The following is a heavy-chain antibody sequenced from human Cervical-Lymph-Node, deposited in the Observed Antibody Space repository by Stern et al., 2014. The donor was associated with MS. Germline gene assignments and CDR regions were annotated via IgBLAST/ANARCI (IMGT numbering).Heavy chain of an antibody. J-gene: IGHJ6*02. D-gene: IGHD3-10*01. CDR2: ISSGADTM. CDR1: GFTFSDYY. CDR3: ARGRVSYNGMDV. V-gene: IGHV3-11*01. Sequence: VQLVESGGGLVRPGGSLRLSCAASGFTFSDYYMTWIRQAPGKGLEWLACISSGADTMYYADSVKGRFTISRDNAENSLYLQMNNLRAEDTAVYYCARGRVSYNGMDVWGQGTTVTVS.